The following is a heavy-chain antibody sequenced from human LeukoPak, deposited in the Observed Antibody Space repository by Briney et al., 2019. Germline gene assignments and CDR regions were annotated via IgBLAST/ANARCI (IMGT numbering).Heavy chain of an antibody. D-gene: IGHD5-18*01. J-gene: IGHJ4*02. V-gene: IGHV3-48*01. Sequence: GGSLRLSCAASGFTFSSYSMNWVRQAPGKGLEWVSYISSSSSTIYYADSVKGRFTISRDNSKNTLYLQMNSLRAEDTAVYYCAKEVGYSYGSFDYWGQGTLVTVSS. CDR3: AKEVGYSYGSFDY. CDR1: GFTFSSYS. CDR2: ISSSSSTI.